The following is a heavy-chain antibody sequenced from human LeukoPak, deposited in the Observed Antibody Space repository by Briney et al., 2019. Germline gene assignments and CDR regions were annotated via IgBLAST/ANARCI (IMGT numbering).Heavy chain of an antibody. CDR1: GFTVSSSY. Sequence: GGSLRLSCAASGFTVSSSYMSWVRQAPGKGLEWVSVFYSGGKTYYTDSVKGRFTISRDNSKNTLYLQMNSLRAEDTAVYYCARGNSGSYYVFNYFDYWGQGTLVTVSS. CDR2: FYSGGKT. J-gene: IGHJ4*02. V-gene: IGHV3-53*01. D-gene: IGHD1-26*01. CDR3: ARGNSGSYYVFNYFDY.